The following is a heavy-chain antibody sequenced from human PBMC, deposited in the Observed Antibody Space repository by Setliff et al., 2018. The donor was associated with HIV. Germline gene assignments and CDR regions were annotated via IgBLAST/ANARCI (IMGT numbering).Heavy chain of an antibody. D-gene: IGHD2-21*02. CDR2: FYVGGDT. V-gene: IGHV4-4*07. Sequence: PSETLSLTCTVSGGPVSTYYWSWIRQPAGKGLEWIGRFYVGGDTNYNPSLKGRVTISLDTSKMQFSLHLTSVTAADTAVYYCATLDPSGGNFLAYWGQGTLVTVSS. J-gene: IGHJ4*02. CDR1: GGPVSTYY. CDR3: ATLDPSGGNFLAY.